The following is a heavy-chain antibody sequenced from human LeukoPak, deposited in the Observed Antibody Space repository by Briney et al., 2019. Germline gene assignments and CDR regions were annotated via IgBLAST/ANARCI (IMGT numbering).Heavy chain of an antibody. D-gene: IGHD6-13*01. CDR2: ISGSGGST. J-gene: IGHJ6*02. V-gene: IGHV3-23*01. Sequence: GGSLRLSCAASGFTFSSYAMSWVRQAPGKGLEWVSVISGSGGSTYYADSVKGRFTISRDNSKNTLYVQMNSLRAEDTAVYYCAKFMPPAAGSYYYYYYGMDVWGQGTTVTVSS. CDR3: AKFMPPAAGSYYYYYYGMDV. CDR1: GFTFSSYA.